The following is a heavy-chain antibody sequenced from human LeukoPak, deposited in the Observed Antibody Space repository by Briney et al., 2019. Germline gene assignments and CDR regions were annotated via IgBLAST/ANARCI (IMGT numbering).Heavy chain of an antibody. CDR2: INHSGST. V-gene: IGHV4-34*01. Sequence: SETLSLTCAVYGGSFSGYYWSWIRQPPGKGLEWIGEINHSGSTNYNPSLKSRVTISVDTSKNQFSLKLSSVTAADTAVYYCARHGVYYYDSSGFDYWGQGTLVTVSS. CDR3: ARHGVYYYDSSGFDY. D-gene: IGHD3-22*01. CDR1: GGSFSGYY. J-gene: IGHJ4*02.